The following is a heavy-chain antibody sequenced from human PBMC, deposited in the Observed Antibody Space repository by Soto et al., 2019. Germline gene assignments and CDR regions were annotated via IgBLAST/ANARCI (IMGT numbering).Heavy chain of an antibody. D-gene: IGHD6-13*01. V-gene: IGHV3-11*06. J-gene: IGHJ3*02. Sequence: PGGSLRLSCAASGFTFSDYYMSWIRQAPGKGLEWVSYISPSSSYTNYAVSVKGRFTISRDNAKNSVYLQMNSLRAEDTAVYYCARNHIAASGTSAYDMWGQGTMVTVSS. CDR3: ARNHIAASGTSAYDM. CDR1: GFTFSDYY. CDR2: ISPSSSYT.